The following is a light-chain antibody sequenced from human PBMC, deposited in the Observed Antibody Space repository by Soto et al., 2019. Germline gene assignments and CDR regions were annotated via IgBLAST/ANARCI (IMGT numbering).Light chain of an antibody. Sequence: ETVLTQSPGTLSLSPGERATLSCRASQTVSSSYLAWYQQKPGQAPRLLIYGASSRATGIPDRFSGSGSGTDFTLTTSRLEPEDFAVYDSQQYGSSPQGFTFGPGTKVDIK. CDR2: GAS. J-gene: IGKJ3*01. CDR1: QTVSSSY. CDR3: QQYGSSPQGFT. V-gene: IGKV3-20*01.